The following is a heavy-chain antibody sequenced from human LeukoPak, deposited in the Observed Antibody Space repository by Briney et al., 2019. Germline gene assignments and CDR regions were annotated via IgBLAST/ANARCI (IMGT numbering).Heavy chain of an antibody. CDR1: GFTFSSYG. Sequence: GRSLRLSCAASGFTFSSYGMSWVRQAPGKGLEWVSAISGSGGSTYYADSVKGRFTISRDNSKNTLYLQMNSLRAEDTAVYYCAKVRMVRGVTSTSFDYWGQGTLVTVSS. CDR2: ISGSGGST. D-gene: IGHD3-10*01. CDR3: AKVRMVRGVTSTSFDY. J-gene: IGHJ4*02. V-gene: IGHV3-23*01.